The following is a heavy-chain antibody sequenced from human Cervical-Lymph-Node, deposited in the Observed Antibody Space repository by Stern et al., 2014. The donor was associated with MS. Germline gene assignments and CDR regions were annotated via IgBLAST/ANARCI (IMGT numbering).Heavy chain of an antibody. V-gene: IGHV1-46*01. D-gene: IGHD3-10*01. CDR2: INPSGGTT. Sequence: VQLVESGAEVKKPGASVKVSCKASGYAFTTYSMNWVRQAPGQGLEWMGIINPSGGTTSYAQKFQGRVTMTRDTSTSTVYMELSSLRSEDTAVYYCATGGAAPRYFDLWGRGTLVTVSS. J-gene: IGHJ2*01. CDR3: ATGGAAPRYFDL. CDR1: GYAFTTYS.